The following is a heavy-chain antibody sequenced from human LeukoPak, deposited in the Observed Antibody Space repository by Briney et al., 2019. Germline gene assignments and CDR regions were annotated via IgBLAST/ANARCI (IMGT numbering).Heavy chain of an antibody. D-gene: IGHD6-13*01. CDR1: AFTFSSYG. CDR2: IWYDGSNK. Sequence: GGSLRLSCAASAFTFSSYGMHWVRQAPGKGLEWVAVIWYDGSNKYYADSVKGRFTISRDNSKNTLYLQMNSLRAEDTAVYYCARERELGSSIFDYWGQGTLVTVSS. J-gene: IGHJ4*02. CDR3: ARERELGSSIFDY. V-gene: IGHV3-33*01.